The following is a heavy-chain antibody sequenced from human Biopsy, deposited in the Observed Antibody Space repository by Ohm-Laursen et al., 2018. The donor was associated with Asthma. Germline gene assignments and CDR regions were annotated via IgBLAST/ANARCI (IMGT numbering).Heavy chain of an antibody. CDR3: VRATSTWSQSGPHYFDH. CDR1: PGSINDYY. Sequence: GTLSLTCTVSPGSINDYYWNWIRQFPGKGLEWIGYVHSTGSTRFNPSLKSRLTISVDTSVDQISLKLTSVTAADTAVYYCVRATSTWSQSGPHYFDHWGQGTLVTVSS. D-gene: IGHD6-13*01. CDR2: VHSTGST. J-gene: IGHJ4*02. V-gene: IGHV4-59*12.